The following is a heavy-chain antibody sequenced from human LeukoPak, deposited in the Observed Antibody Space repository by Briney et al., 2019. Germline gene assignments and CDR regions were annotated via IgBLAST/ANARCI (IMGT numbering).Heavy chain of an antibody. D-gene: IGHD3-22*01. J-gene: IGHJ4*02. CDR2: ISSSGSTI. V-gene: IGHV3-48*04. Sequence: GGSLRLSCAASGFTFSSYSMNWVRQAPGKGLEWVSYISSSGSTIYYADSVKGRFTISRDNAKNSLYLQMNSLRAEDTAVYYCARWKSGYGSFDYWGQGTLVTVSS. CDR3: ARWKSGYGSFDY. CDR1: GFTFSSYS.